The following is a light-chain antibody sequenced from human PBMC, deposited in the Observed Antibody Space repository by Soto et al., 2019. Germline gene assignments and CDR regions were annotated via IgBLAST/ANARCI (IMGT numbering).Light chain of an antibody. Sequence: EIVMTQSPATLSLSPVDRATHSCRASQSVDKYLVWYQQKPGQAPRLLIYDASNRATGIPARFSVSGSGTDYTLTISSLEPEDFEVYYCQQRGNRPPWTFGQGNKVEIK. CDR1: QSVDKY. CDR3: QQRGNRPPWT. J-gene: IGKJ1*01. V-gene: IGKV3-11*01. CDR2: DAS.